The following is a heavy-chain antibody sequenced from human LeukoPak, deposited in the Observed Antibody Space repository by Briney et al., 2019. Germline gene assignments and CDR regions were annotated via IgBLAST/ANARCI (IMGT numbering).Heavy chain of an antibody. CDR3: AREGGGTAPPYYYYGMDV. D-gene: IGHD1-7*01. V-gene: IGHV4-59*01. J-gene: IGHJ6*02. CDR2: IYYSGST. Sequence: SGTLSLTCTVSGGSISSYYWSWIRQPPGKGLEWIGYIYYSGSTNYNPSLKSRVTISVDTSKNQLSLKLSSVTAADSAVYYCAREGGGTAPPYYYYGMDVWGQGTTVTVSS. CDR1: GGSISSYY.